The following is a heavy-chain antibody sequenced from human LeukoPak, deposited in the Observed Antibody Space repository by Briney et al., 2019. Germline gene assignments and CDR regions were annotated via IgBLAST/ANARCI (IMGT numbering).Heavy chain of an antibody. CDR1: GFSFSSYA. CDR2: ISGSGGTT. CDR3: ARDLYADFWSGSVFDY. J-gene: IGHJ4*02. D-gene: IGHD3-3*01. V-gene: IGHV3-23*01. Sequence: GGSLRLSCEASGFSFSSYATSWVRQAPGKGLEWVSGISGSGGTTYYAGSVKGRFTISGDISKNTLYLQMSSLRAGDAAVYYCARDLYADFWSGSVFDYWGRGTLVTVSS.